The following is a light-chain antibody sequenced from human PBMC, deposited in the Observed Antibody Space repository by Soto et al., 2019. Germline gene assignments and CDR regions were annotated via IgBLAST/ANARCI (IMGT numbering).Light chain of an antibody. CDR2: AAS. Sequence: DIHMTQSPSSLSASVGDRVTITCRPSQIITSYLNWYQREPGKAPKLLIYAASSLQSGVPSRFSGSGSGADFTLTISSLQPEDFATYYCQQSYSIPFTFGPGTKVDIK. CDR3: QQSYSIPFT. CDR1: QIITSY. V-gene: IGKV1-39*01. J-gene: IGKJ3*01.